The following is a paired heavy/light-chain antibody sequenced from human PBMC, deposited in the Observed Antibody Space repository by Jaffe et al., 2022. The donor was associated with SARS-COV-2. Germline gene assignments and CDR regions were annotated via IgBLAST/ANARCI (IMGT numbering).Light chain of an antibody. V-gene: IGLV7-46*01. Sequence: QAVVTQEPSLTVSPGGTVTLTCGSSTGAVTSGHYPYWFQQKPGQAPRTLIYDTSNKHSWTPARFSGSLLGGKAALTLSGAQPEDEAEYYCLLSYSGAVVFGGGTKLTVL. J-gene: IGLJ2*01. CDR1: TGAVTSGHY. CDR3: LLSYSGAVV. CDR2: DTS.
Heavy chain of an antibody. V-gene: IGHV1-69*02. Sequence: QVQLVQSGAEVKKPGSSVKVSCKASGGTFSSYTISWVRQAPGQGLEWMGRIIPILGIANYAQKFQGRVTITADKSTSTAYMELSSLRSEDTAVYYCARVSSGYGGRGSWSPPHYWGQGTLVTVSS. J-gene: IGHJ4*02. D-gene: IGHD5-12*01. CDR2: IIPILGIA. CDR3: ARVSSGYGGRGSWSPPHY. CDR1: GGTFSSYT.